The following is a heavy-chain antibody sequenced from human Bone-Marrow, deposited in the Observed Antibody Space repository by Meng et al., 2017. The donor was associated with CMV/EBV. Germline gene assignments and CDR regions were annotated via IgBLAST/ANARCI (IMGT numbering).Heavy chain of an antibody. CDR2: IYYSGTT. CDR1: GGSSSSSGNY. J-gene: IGHJ4*02. D-gene: IGHD2-2*01. V-gene: IGHV4-31*02. Sequence: VSGGSSSSSGNYWTWLRQHPGKSLEWIGYIYYSGTTYYNPSLQSRLSMSVDTSENQFSLNLNSVTAADTAIYYCAGTISTNCCTFDYWGQGILVTVSS. CDR3: AGTISTNCCTFDY.